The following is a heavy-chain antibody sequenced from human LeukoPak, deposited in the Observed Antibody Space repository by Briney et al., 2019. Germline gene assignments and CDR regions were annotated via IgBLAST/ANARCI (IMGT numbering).Heavy chain of an antibody. CDR3: AGDRGRFDY. J-gene: IGHJ4*02. V-gene: IGHV3-7*05. Sequence: GGSLRLSCAASEFTFNTYWMSWVRQAPGKGLEWVANIKQGGREKYYVDSVKGRFTISRDNAKNSLYLQMNSLRVEDTAVYYCAGDRGRFDYWGQGTLVTVSS. CDR1: EFTFNTYW. CDR2: IKQGGREK. D-gene: IGHD5-12*01.